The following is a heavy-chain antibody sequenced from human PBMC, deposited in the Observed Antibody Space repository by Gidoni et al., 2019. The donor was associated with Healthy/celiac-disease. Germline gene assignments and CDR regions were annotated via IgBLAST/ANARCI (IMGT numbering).Heavy chain of an antibody. J-gene: IGHJ1*01. CDR1: GGTFSSYA. Sequence: QVQLVQSGAEGKKPGSSVKVSCKASGGTFSSYAISWVRQAPGQGLEWMGVIIPIFCTANYAQKFQGRVTITADESTSTAYRELSSLRSEDTAVYYCARAGVTTVTTQYFQHWGQGTLITVSS. CDR2: IIPIFCTA. V-gene: IGHV1-69*01. D-gene: IGHD4-17*01. CDR3: ARAGVTTVTTQYFQH.